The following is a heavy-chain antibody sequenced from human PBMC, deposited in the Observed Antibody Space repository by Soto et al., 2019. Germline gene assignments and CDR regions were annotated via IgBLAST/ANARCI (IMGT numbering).Heavy chain of an antibody. CDR2: ISSNGGST. CDR1: GFTFSSYA. D-gene: IGHD4-17*01. CDR3: ASNQPQMDYGAPGVFNI. Sequence: GGSLRLSCAASGFTFSSYAMHWVRQAPGKGLEYVSAISSNGGSTYYANSVKGRFTISRDNSKNTLYLQMGSLRAEDMAVYYCASNQPQMDYGAPGVFNIWGKGTRVTVSS. V-gene: IGHV3-64*01. J-gene: IGHJ3*02.